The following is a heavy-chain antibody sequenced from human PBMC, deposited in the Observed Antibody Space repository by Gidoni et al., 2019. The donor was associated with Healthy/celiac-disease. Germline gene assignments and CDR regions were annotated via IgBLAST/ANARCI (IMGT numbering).Heavy chain of an antibody. CDR3: ARLTALQYFDY. Sequence: QLQLQESGPGLVKPSENLSLTCTVSGGSISSSSYYWGWIRQPPGNGLECIGRSDYSGSTYYNPSLKRRVTISVDTSNNQFSLKLSSVTAADTSVYYCARLTALQYFDYWGQGTLVTVSS. V-gene: IGHV4-39*01. D-gene: IGHD3-10*01. CDR1: GGSISSSSYY. J-gene: IGHJ4*02. CDR2: SDYSGST.